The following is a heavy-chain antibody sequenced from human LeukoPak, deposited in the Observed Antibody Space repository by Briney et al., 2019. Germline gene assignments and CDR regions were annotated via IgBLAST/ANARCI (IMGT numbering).Heavy chain of an antibody. CDR3: ARDRVVAVAVDYYYMDV. J-gene: IGHJ6*03. Sequence: GGSLRLSCAASGFTFSSYWMSWVRQAPGKGLEWVANIKQDGSEKYYVDSVKGRFTISRDNAKNSLYLQMNSLRAEDTAVYYCARDRVVAVAVDYYYMDVWGKGTTVTVSS. CDR1: GFTFSSYW. D-gene: IGHD6-19*01. CDR2: IKQDGSEK. V-gene: IGHV3-7*01.